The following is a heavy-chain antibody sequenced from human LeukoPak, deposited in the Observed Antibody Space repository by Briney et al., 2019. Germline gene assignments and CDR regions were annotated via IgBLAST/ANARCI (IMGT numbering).Heavy chain of an antibody. V-gene: IGHV3-30*02. CDR3: AKNITIFGVVSPYFDY. D-gene: IGHD3-3*01. Sequence: PGGSLRLSCAASGFTFSSYGVHWVRQAPGKGLEWVAFIRYDGSDKYYADSVKGRFTISRDNSKNTLYLQMNSLRAEDTAVYYCAKNITIFGVVSPYFDYWGQGTLVTVSS. CDR1: GFTFSSYG. CDR2: IRYDGSDK. J-gene: IGHJ4*02.